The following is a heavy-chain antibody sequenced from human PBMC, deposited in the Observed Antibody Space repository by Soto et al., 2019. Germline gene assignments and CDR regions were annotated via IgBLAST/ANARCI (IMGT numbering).Heavy chain of an antibody. Sequence: EVQLLESGGGLVQPGESLGLSCAASGFTFSSYAMTWVRQAPGKGLEWVSSISGSGDYTYFADSVKGRFTISRDNSKDTLFLTMSSRSVEDTAIYSCAKDSRSHPQGWFDPWGQGTLVTVSS. V-gene: IGHV3-23*01. CDR2: ISGSGDYT. J-gene: IGHJ5*02. D-gene: IGHD2-15*01. CDR1: GFTFSSYA. CDR3: AKDSRSHPQGWFDP.